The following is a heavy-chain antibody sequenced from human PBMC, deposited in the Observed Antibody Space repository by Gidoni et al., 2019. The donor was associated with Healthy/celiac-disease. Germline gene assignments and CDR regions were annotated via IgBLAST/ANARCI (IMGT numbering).Heavy chain of an antibody. D-gene: IGHD1-26*01. Sequence: QVQLQESGPGLVKPSQTLSLTCTVSGGSISSGSYYWSWIRQPAGKGLEWIGRIYTSGSTNYNPSLKSRVTMSVDTSKNQFSLKLSSVTAADTAVYYCARESYPRYGGGSFRDWGQGTMVTVSS. CDR3: ARESYPRYGGGSFRD. V-gene: IGHV4-61*02. J-gene: IGHJ3*01. CDR2: IYTSGST. CDR1: GGSISSGSYY.